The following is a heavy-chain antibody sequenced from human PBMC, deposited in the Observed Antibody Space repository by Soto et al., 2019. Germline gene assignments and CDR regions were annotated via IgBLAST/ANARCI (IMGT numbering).Heavy chain of an antibody. V-gene: IGHV1-18*01. J-gene: IGHJ4*02. D-gene: IGHD3-16*01. Sequence: QVQLVQSGAEVKKPGASVKVSCKASGYTFTNFGISWVRQAPGQGLEWMGWISAYNGNTNYAQKFQGRVTMTTDTSPSKAYMEVRSLRFDDTAVDYSARGGTPIDYWGQGTLATVSS. CDR3: ARGGTPIDY. CDR2: ISAYNGNT. CDR1: GYTFTNFG.